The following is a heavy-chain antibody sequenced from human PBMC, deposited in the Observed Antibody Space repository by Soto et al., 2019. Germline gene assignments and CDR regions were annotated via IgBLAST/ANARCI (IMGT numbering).Heavy chain of an antibody. D-gene: IGHD1-1*01. V-gene: IGHV4-39*01. CDR2: ISYSGTT. Sequence: SGTLSLPRNGSGDSLPTIGHLCGWILLPTGKGLEWIGTISYSGTTFYNPSLKTRITISLDSSKNQFSLSLVSVTAADTAMYYCARHDHGSYTINGFDVWGQGTMVT. CDR3: ARHDHGSYTINGFDV. CDR1: GDSLPTIGHL. J-gene: IGHJ3*01.